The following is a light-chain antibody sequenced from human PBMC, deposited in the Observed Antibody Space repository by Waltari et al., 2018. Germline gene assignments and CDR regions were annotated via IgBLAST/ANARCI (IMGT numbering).Light chain of an antibody. V-gene: IGKV3-11*01. CDR1: QCDFNY. CDR2: DTS. J-gene: IGKJ4*01. CDR3: QQGSILPLT. Sequence: VLIQVPATRSLSSGERPTLSCRASQCDFNYLAWYQQKPGQAPRLLIYDTSKRATGIPARFSGSGSGTDFTLTISNLEAEDFALYYCQQGSILPLTFGGGTKVEIK.